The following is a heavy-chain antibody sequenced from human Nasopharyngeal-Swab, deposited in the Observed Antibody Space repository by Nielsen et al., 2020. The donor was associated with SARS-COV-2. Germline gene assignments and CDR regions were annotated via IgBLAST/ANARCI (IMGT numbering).Heavy chain of an antibody. CDR3: ARQSKGAGYCSSTSCYVSWFDP. V-gene: IGHV5-51*01. CDR2: IYPGDSDT. Sequence: KVSCKGSGYSFTSYWIGWVRQMPGKGLEWMGIIYPGDSDTRYSPSFQGQVTISADKSISTAYLQWSSLKASDTAMYYCARQSKGAGYCSSTSCYVSWFDPWGQGTPVTVSS. CDR1: GYSFTSYW. J-gene: IGHJ5*02. D-gene: IGHD2-2*01.